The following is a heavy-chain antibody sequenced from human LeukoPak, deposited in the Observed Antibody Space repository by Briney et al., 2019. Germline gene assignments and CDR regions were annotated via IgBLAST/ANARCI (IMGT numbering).Heavy chain of an antibody. Sequence: SQTLSLTCIVSGGSISSGGYYWSWIRQYPGTGLEWIGYTNYSGTTYYNPSLKSRLTMSVDTSDNHFSLRLSSVTAADTAIYYCCRYTGSGLNSFDYWGQGTLVTVSS. CDR2: TNYSGTT. J-gene: IGHJ4*02. V-gene: IGHV4-31*03. CDR1: GGSISSGGYY. D-gene: IGHD2-8*02. CDR3: CRYTGSGLNSFDY.